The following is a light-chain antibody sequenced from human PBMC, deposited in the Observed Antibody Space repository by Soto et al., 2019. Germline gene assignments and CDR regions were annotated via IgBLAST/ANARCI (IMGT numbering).Light chain of an antibody. V-gene: IGLV2-14*01. J-gene: IGLJ1*01. CDR2: EVS. CDR1: SSDVGGYNY. CDR3: SSYTSSSTYV. Sequence: QSVLTQPASVSGSPGQSITISCTGTSSDVGGYNYVSWYQQHPGKAPKLIIYEVSNRPSGVSNRFSGSKSGNTASLTISGLQAEDEADYYCSSYTSSSTYVFGTVTKVTVL.